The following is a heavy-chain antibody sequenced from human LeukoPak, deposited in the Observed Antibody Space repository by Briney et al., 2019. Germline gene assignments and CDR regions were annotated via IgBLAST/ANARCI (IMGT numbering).Heavy chain of an antibody. CDR1: GYTFTSYD. D-gene: IGHD6-13*01. Sequence: GASVKVSCKASGYTFTSYDINWMRQATGQGLEWMGWMNPNSGNTGYAQKFQGRVTMTRNTSISTAYMELSSLRSEDTAVYYCASSSSWYVGAFDIWGQGTMVTVSS. CDR3: ASSSSWYVGAFDI. V-gene: IGHV1-8*01. CDR2: MNPNSGNT. J-gene: IGHJ3*02.